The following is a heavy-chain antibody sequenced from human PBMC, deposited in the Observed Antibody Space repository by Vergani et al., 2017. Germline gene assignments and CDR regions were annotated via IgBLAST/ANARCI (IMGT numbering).Heavy chain of an antibody. CDR3: ARYDFWSGYYSFDY. V-gene: IGHV1-3*01. Sequence: QVQLVQSGAEVKKPGASVKVSCKASGYTFTSYAMHWMRQAPGQRLEWMGWINAGNGNTKYSQKFQGRVTITRDTSASTAYMELSSLRSEDTAVYYCARYDFWSGYYSFDYWGQGTLVTVSS. CDR2: INAGNGNT. D-gene: IGHD3-3*01. CDR1: GYTFTSYA. J-gene: IGHJ4*02.